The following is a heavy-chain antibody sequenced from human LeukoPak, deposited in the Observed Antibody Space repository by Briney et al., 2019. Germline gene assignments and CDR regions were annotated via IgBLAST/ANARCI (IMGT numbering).Heavy chain of an antibody. D-gene: IGHD1-26*01. CDR3: ARVSGSYQNFDY. CDR2: IYYSGST. J-gene: IGHJ4*02. Sequence: PSETLSLTCTVSGGSISSYYWSWIRQPPGKGLEWIGYIYYSGSTNYNPSLKCRVTISVDTSKNQFSLKLSSVTAADTAEYYCARVSGSYQNFDYWGQGTLVTVSS. V-gene: IGHV4-59*01. CDR1: GGSISSYY.